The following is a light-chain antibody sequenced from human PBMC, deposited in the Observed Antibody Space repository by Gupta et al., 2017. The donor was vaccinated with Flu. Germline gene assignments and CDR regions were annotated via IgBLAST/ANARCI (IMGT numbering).Light chain of an antibody. CDR3: QSADSSGTWV. Sequence: SYELTQPPSVSESPGQTARITCSGDALPKQYAYWYQQKPGQAPVLVIYKASERPSGIPVRFSGSSSGTTFTLTISGVQAEDEADYYCQSADSSGTWVFGGGTKLTVL. V-gene: IGLV3-25*02. CDR2: KAS. J-gene: IGLJ3*02. CDR1: ALPKQY.